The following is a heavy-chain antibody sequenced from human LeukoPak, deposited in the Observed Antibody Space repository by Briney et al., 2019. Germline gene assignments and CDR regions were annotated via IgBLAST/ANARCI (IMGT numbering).Heavy chain of an antibody. CDR1: GFTFSDYY. CDR3: ARDRHLDYYDSSGLFDY. Sequence: GGSLRLSCAASGFTFSDYYMSWIRQAPGKGLEWVSYISSSGSTIYYADSVKGRFTISRDNAKNSLYLQMNSLRAEDTAVYYCARDRHLDYYDSSGLFDYWGQGTLVTVSS. V-gene: IGHV3-11*01. J-gene: IGHJ4*02. CDR2: ISSSGSTI. D-gene: IGHD3-22*01.